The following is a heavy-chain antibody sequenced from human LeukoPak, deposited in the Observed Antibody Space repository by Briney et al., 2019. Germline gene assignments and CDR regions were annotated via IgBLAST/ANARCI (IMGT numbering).Heavy chain of an antibody. V-gene: IGHV3-64D*06. CDR2: ISSNGGNT. J-gene: IGHJ4*02. Sequence: GSLRLSCSASGFIFSSYAMHWVRQAPGKGLECVSAISSNGGNTYYADSVRGRFTISRDNSKNTLYLQMSSLRAEDTAVYYCAKDAGMGSGWSLFNYWGQGTLVTVSS. CDR3: AKDAGMGSGWSLFNY. D-gene: IGHD6-19*01. CDR1: GFIFSSYA.